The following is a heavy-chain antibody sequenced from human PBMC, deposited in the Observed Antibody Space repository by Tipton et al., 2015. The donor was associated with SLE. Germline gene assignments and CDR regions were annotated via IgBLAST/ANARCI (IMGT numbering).Heavy chain of an antibody. CDR2: ISSDGSNK. CDR3: ARESSTGRQAH. Sequence: QLVQSGGGVVQPGRSLRLSCAASGFTFSSYAMHWVRQAPGKGPEWVAGISSDGSNKNYADSVKGRLTISRDNSKNTVYLQMNSLRLGDTAVYYCARESSTGRQAHWGQGTLVTVSS. V-gene: IGHV3-30*04. J-gene: IGHJ4*02. D-gene: IGHD1-1*01. CDR1: GFTFSSYA.